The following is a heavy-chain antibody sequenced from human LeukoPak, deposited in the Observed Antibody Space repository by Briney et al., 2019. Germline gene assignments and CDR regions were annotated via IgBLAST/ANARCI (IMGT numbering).Heavy chain of an antibody. CDR1: GGSISSSSYY. J-gene: IGHJ5*02. Sequence: SETLSLTCTVSGGSISSSSYYWGWIRQPPGKGLEWIGSIYYSGSTYYNPSLKSRVTISVDTSKNQFSLKLSSVTAADTAVYYCARVRSSSWYEEGWFDPWGQGTLVTVSS. V-gene: IGHV4-39*07. CDR3: ARVRSSSWYEEGWFDP. D-gene: IGHD6-13*01. CDR2: IYYSGST.